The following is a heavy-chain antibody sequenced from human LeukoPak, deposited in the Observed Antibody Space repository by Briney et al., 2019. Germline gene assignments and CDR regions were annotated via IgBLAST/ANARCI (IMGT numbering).Heavy chain of an antibody. CDR1: GGSISSYY. CDR3: ARGGGYSYGYADY. J-gene: IGHJ4*02. CDR2: IYYSGST. Sequence: SETLSLTCTVSGGSISSYYWSWIRQPPGKGLEWIGYIYYSGSTNYNPSLKSRVTISVDTSKNQFSLKLSSVTAADTAVYYCARGGGYSYGYADYWGQGTLVTVSS. V-gene: IGHV4-59*01. D-gene: IGHD5-18*01.